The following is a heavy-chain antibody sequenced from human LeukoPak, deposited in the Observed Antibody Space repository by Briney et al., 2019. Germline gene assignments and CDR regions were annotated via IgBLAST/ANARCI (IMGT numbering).Heavy chain of an antibody. D-gene: IGHD3-22*01. CDR3: ARHDSSGPYNAFDI. J-gene: IGHJ3*02. Sequence: SETLSLTCTVSGASIRSSSYYWGWNRQPPGKGLEWIGTIYYGGNTYYNPSLKSRVTISVDTSKNHFSLRLSSVTAADTAVYYCARHDSSGPYNAFDIWGQGTMVTVSS. CDR1: GASIRSSSYY. CDR2: IYYGGNT. V-gene: IGHV4-39*01.